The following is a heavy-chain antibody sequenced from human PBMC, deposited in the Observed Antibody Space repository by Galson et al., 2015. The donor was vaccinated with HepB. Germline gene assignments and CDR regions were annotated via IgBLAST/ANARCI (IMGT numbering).Heavy chain of an antibody. CDR1: GYTFTDYY. CDR3: ARVEYHILTGYYPFDY. J-gene: IGHJ4*02. CDR2: INSNSGGT. V-gene: IGHV1-2*02. D-gene: IGHD3-9*01. Sequence: SVKVSCKASGYTFTDYYMHWVRQAPRQGLEWMGWINSNSGGTNYAQKFQGRVTMTRDTSISTAYMELSRLRSDDTAVYYCARVEYHILTGYYPFDYWGQGTLVTVSS.